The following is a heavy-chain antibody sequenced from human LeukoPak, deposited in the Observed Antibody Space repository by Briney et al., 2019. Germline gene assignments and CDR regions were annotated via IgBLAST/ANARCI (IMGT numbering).Heavy chain of an antibody. D-gene: IGHD7-27*01. CDR1: GGSIISSDYH. CDR3: AKDGGLWVSAHWGDS. Sequence: PSETLSLTCTVSGGSIISSDYHWGWVRQAPGKGLEWVSTITTSDGNTYYADSVKGRFTVSRDNSKNTLFLQMNSLRAEDTAVYYCAKDGGLWVSAHWGDSWGRGTLVTVSS. J-gene: IGHJ4*02. V-gene: IGHV3-23*01. CDR2: ITTSDGNT.